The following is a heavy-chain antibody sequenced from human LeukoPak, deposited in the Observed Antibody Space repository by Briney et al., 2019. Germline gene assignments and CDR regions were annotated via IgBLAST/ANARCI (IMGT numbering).Heavy chain of an antibody. J-gene: IGHJ6*03. V-gene: IGHV4-38-2*02. CDR3: ARSYYDFWSGYSYYYMDV. CDR1: GYSISSGYY. CDR2: IYHSGST. D-gene: IGHD3-3*01. Sequence: SETLSLTCTVSGYSISSGYYWGWIRQPPGKGLEWIGSIYHSGSTYYNPSLKSRVTISVDTSKNQFSLKLSSVTAADTAVYYCARSYYDFWSGYSYYYMDVWGKGTTVTVSS.